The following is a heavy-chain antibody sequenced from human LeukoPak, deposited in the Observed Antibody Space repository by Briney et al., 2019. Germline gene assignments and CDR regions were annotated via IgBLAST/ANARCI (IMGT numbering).Heavy chain of an antibody. J-gene: IGHJ4*02. CDR3: ARDSFSKVVVVPAALNDY. CDR2: IYSGGST. CDR1: GFTVSSNY. Sequence: GGSLRLSCAASGFTVSSNYMSWVRQAPGKGLEWVSVIYSGGSTYYADSVKGRFTISRDNSKNTLYLQMNSLRAEDTAVYYCARDSFSKVVVVPAALNDYWGQGTLVTVSS. D-gene: IGHD2-2*01. V-gene: IGHV3-53*01.